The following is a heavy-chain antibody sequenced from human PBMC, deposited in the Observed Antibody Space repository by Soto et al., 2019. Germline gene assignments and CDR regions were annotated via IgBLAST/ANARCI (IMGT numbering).Heavy chain of an antibody. CDR1: GGSISSGGYY. J-gene: IGHJ4*01. V-gene: IGHV4-31*03. CDR2: IYYSGST. Sequence: QVQLQESGPGLVKPSQTLSLTCTVSGGSISSGGYYWSWIRHHPGKGLEWIGYIYYSGSTYYHPSLTVGLTIPADTPKYRASLKLSCVASGDTAMYNFTRESLTGVHGTLVSVAA. CDR3: TRESLT.